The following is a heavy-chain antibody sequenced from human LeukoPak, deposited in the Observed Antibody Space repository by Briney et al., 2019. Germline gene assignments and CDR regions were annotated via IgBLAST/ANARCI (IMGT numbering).Heavy chain of an antibody. V-gene: IGHV1-18*01. J-gene: IGHJ5*02. CDR1: GYTFTSYG. CDR2: ISAYNGNT. Sequence: GASVKVSCKASGYTFTSYGISWVRQAPGQGLEWMGCISAYNGNTNYAQKLQGRVTMTTDTSTSTAYMELRSLRSDDTAVYYCARDLYDFWSGYLIGKWFDPWGQGTLVTVSS. D-gene: IGHD3-3*01. CDR3: ARDLYDFWSGYLIGKWFDP.